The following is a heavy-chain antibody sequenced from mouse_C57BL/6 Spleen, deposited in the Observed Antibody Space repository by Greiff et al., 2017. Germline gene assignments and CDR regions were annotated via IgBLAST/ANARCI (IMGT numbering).Heavy chain of an antibody. J-gene: IGHJ4*01. Sequence: EVQLQQSGPELVKPGASVKISCKASGYTFTDYYMHWVKQSHGKSLEWIGDINPNNGGTSYNQKFKGKATLTVDKSSSTAYMELSSLTSEDSAVYYCARMGQIRVRAMDYGGKGTSVTVST. CDR1: GYTFTDYY. D-gene: IGHD3-2*02. V-gene: IGHV1-26*01. CDR3: ARMGQIRVRAMDY. CDR2: INPNNGGT.